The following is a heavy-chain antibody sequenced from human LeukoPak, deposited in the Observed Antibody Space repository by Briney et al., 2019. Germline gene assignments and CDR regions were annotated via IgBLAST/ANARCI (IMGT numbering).Heavy chain of an antibody. CDR2: VYYTGST. D-gene: IGHD6-13*01. V-gene: IGHV4-61*01. CDR3: ATSYSSSWFDY. Sequence: SETLSLTCSVSGGSVTSDYYYWHWIRQPPGRGLEWIGYVYYTGSTSYNPSLKSRVTISVDTSKNQFSPKLSSVTAADTAVYYCATSYSSSWFDYWGQGTLVTVSS. J-gene: IGHJ4*02. CDR1: GGSVTSDYYY.